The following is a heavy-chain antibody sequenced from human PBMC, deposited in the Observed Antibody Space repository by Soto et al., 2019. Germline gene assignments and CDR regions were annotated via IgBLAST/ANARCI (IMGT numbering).Heavy chain of an antibody. D-gene: IGHD3-22*01. J-gene: IGHJ4*02. CDR2: IYYSGST. V-gene: IGHV4-30-4*01. CDR3: ARGSYYYDSSGYSHY. CDR1: GGCISSGDYY. Sequence: PSETLSLTCTVSGGCISSGDYYWSWIRQPPGKGLEWIGYIYYSGSTYYNPSLKSRVTISVDTSKNQFSLKLSSVTAADTAVYYCARGSYYYDSSGYSHYWGQGTLVTVSS.